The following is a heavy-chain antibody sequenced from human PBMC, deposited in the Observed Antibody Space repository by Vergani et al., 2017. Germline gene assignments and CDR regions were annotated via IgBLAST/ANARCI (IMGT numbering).Heavy chain of an antibody. CDR1: GFTFSSYW. CDR3: ARYPPGYCSSTSCSTGYYGMDV. Sequence: EVQLVESGGGLVQPGGSLRLSCAASGFTFSSYWMSWVRQAPGKGLEWVANIKQDGSEKYYVDSVKGRFTISRDNAKNSLYLQMNSLRAEDTAVYYCARYPPGYCSSTSCSTGYYGMDVWGQGTTVTVSS. J-gene: IGHJ6*02. CDR2: IKQDGSEK. D-gene: IGHD2-2*03. V-gene: IGHV3-7*01.